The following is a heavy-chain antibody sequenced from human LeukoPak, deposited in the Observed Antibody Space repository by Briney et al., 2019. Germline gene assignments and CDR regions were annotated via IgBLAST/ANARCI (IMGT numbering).Heavy chain of an antibody. CDR3: ARAGQGYCSSASCYMSHDY. J-gene: IGHJ4*02. CDR1: GGSISSSNW. CDR2: IYHSGST. D-gene: IGHD2-2*02. V-gene: IGHV4-4*02. Sequence: PSETLSLTCAVSGGSISSSNWWSWVRQPPGKGLEWIGKIYHSGSTNYNPSLKSRVTISIDKSKNQFSLKLTSVTAADTAVYYCARAGQGYCSSASCYMSHDYWGQGTLVAVSS.